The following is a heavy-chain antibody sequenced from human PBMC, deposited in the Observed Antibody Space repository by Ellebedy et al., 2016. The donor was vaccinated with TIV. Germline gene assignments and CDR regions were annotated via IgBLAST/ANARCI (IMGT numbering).Heavy chain of an antibody. V-gene: IGHV4-39*01. D-gene: IGHD6-19*01. CDR2: IYYSGTT. CDR3: VRRGGWSGAFDI. J-gene: IGHJ3*02. CDR1: GGSISKTSYY. Sequence: MPSETLSLTCIVFGGSISKTSYYWGWIRQSPGKGLEWLGNIYYSGTTYTSPSLKSRASISVAASNNQFSLKLSSVTAADTAVYYCVRRGGWSGAFDIWGQGTMITVSS.